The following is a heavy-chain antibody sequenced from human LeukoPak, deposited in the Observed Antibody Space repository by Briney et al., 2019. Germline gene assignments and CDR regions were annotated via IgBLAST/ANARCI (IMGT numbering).Heavy chain of an antibody. CDR3: ARGSTRPNWFDP. CDR1: GGSISNYY. V-gene: IGHV4-59*12. Sequence: SETLSLTCTVSGGSISNYYWSWIRQPPGKGLEWIGYINYSGSTTYNPSLKSRVTISVDTSKNQFSLKLSSVTAADTAVYYCARGSTRPNWFDPWGQGTLVTVSS. J-gene: IGHJ5*02. D-gene: IGHD2-2*01. CDR2: INYSGST.